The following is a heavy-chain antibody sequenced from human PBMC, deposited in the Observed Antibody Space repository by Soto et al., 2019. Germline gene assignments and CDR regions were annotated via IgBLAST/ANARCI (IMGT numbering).Heavy chain of an antibody. J-gene: IGHJ4*02. CDR1: GFTFSNYA. CDR3: AKSHIVVVVAATRYFDY. V-gene: IGHV3-30*18. CDR2: ISFDGSNR. Sequence: LRLSCAASGFTFSNYAMHWVRQAPGKGLEWVAIISFDGSNRFYRDSVKGRFTISRDNSKNTLYLQMNSLRAEDTAVYYCAKSHIVVVVAATRYFDYWGQGTLVTVSS. D-gene: IGHD2-15*01.